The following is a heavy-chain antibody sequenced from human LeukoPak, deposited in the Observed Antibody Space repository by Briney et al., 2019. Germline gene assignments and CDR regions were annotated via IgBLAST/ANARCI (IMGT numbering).Heavy chain of an antibody. D-gene: IGHD2/OR15-2a*01. CDR3: ATQNSLIYFSSFDS. CDR2: IRYDGSDK. J-gene: IGHJ4*02. CDR1: GFTFSGYV. V-gene: IGHV3-30*02. Sequence: GGSLRLSCAASGFTFSGYVMHWVRQAPGKGLEWVAFIRYDGSDKYYVDSVKGRFTISRDNSKDTLYLQMNSLRAEDTAVYYFATQNSLIYFSSFDSWARETWSPSPQ.